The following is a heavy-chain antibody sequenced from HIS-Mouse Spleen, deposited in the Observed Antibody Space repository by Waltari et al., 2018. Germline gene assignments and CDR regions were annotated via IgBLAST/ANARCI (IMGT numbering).Heavy chain of an antibody. Sequence: QVTLRESGPALVKPTQTLTLTCTFSGFSLSTSGMCVSWIRQPPGKALEWLVRIDWDADKYYSTSLKTRLTISKDTSKNQVVLTMTNMDPVDTATYYCARIAEGYSSGWYAFDYWGQGTLVTVSS. J-gene: IGHJ4*02. V-gene: IGHV2-70*15. CDR2: IDWDADK. D-gene: IGHD6-19*01. CDR3: ARIAEGYSSGWYAFDY. CDR1: GFSLSTSGMC.